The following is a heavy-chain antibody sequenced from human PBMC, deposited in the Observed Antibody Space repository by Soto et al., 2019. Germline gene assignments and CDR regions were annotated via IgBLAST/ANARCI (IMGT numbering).Heavy chain of an antibody. D-gene: IGHD2-2*01. V-gene: IGHV1-69*01. J-gene: IGHJ6*02. Sequence: QVQLVQSGAEVKKPGSSVKVSCKASGGTFSSYAISWVRQAPGQGLEWMGGIIPIFGTANYAQKCQGRVTITADERTSTAYMELSSLRSEETAVYYCARSVSSVQLRWDYYYGMDVWGQGTTVTVSS. CDR2: IIPIFGTA. CDR1: GGTFSSYA. CDR3: ARSVSSVQLRWDYYYGMDV.